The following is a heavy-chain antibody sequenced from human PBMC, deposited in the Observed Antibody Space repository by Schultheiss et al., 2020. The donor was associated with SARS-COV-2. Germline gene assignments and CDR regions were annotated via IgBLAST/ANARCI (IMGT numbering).Heavy chain of an antibody. CDR3: ARDGLLWFGEFGVDY. Sequence: SQTLSLTCTVSGGSISSGGYYWSWIRQHPGKGLEWIGYIYYSGSTYYNPSLKSRVTISVDTSKNQFSLKLSSVTAADTAVYYCARDGLLWFGEFGVDYWGQGTLVTVSS. V-gene: IGHV4-31*03. CDR1: GGSISSGGYY. CDR2: IYYSGST. J-gene: IGHJ4*02. D-gene: IGHD3-10*01.